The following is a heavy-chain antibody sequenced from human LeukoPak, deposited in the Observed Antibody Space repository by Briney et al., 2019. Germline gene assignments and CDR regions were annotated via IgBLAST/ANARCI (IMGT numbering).Heavy chain of an antibody. Sequence: GGSLRLSCAASGFTFSSYSRNWVRQAPGKGLEWVSSISSSSSYIYYADSVKGRFTISRDNAKNSLYLQMNSLRAEDTAVYYCALDPTGTTRNWFDPWGQGTLVTVSS. CDR2: ISSSSSYI. V-gene: IGHV3-21*01. D-gene: IGHD1-1*01. CDR3: ALDPTGTTRNWFDP. CDR1: GFTFSSYS. J-gene: IGHJ5*02.